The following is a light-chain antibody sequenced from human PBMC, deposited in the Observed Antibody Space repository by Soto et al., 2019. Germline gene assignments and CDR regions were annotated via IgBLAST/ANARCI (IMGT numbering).Light chain of an antibody. CDR2: DSS. V-gene: IGKV1-39*01. J-gene: IGKJ1*01. Sequence: DIQMTQSPSSLSASVGDRVTITCRTSQSISIYLNWYQQIPGKAQKLLIYDSSNLHTGVPARFSGSASGTDFTLTISSLQPEYSATYYCQKTYSIPRTFGQGTKVDLK. CDR3: QKTYSIPRT. CDR1: QSISIY.